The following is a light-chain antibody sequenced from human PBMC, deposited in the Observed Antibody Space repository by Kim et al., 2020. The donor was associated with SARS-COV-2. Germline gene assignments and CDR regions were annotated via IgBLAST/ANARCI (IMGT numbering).Light chain of an antibody. CDR1: SLRSYY. V-gene: IGLV3-19*01. CDR3: NSRDSRGNHVV. CDR2: GKN. Sequence: SSELTQDPAVSVALGQTVRITCQVDSLRSYYASWYQQKPGQAPVLVIYGKNNRPSGIPDRFSGSSSGNTASLTITGAQAEDEADYYCNSRDSRGNHVVFGAGPQLTVL. J-gene: IGLJ2*01.